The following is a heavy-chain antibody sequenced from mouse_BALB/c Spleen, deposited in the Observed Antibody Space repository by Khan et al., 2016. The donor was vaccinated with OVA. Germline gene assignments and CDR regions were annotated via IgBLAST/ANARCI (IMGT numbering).Heavy chain of an antibody. CDR3: ARVGYNGTMDS. Sequence: QIQLAQSGPELKKPGETVKISCKASGYTFRNNGMNWVKQTPGKGLKWMGWINTYTGDPTYADDFKGRFAFSLETSADTAYLQINNLKNEDTATYFCARVGYNGTMDSWGQGTSVTVSS. J-gene: IGHJ4*01. CDR1: GYTFRNNG. V-gene: IGHV9-3-1*01. D-gene: IGHD2-14*01. CDR2: INTYTGDP.